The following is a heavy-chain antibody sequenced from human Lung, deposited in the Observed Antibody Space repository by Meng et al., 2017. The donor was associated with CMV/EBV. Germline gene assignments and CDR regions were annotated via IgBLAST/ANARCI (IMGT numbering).Heavy chain of an antibody. D-gene: IGHD5-24*01. CDR3: ARWATANYYYYGRDV. CDR1: GGSFSGYY. J-gene: IGHJ6*04. Sequence: SXTLSLXCAVYGGSFSGYYWSWIRQPPGKGLEWIGEINHSGSTNYNPSLKSRVTISVDTSKNQFSLKLSSVTAADTAVYYCARWATANYYYYGRDVGGKGTXVTVSS. V-gene: IGHV4-34*01. CDR2: INHSGST.